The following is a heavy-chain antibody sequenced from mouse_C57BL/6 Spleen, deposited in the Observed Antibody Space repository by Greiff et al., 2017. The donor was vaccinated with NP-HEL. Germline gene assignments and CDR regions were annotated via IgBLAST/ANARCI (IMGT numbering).Heavy chain of an antibody. Sequence: EVKLQESGPGLVKPSQTVFLTCTVTGISITTGNYRWSWIRQFPGNKLEWIGYIYYSGTITYNPSLTSRTTITRDTPKNQFFLEMNSLTAEDTATYYCATGYYFYAMDYWGQGTSVTVSS. V-gene: IGHV3-5*01. CDR2: IYYSGTI. J-gene: IGHJ4*01. CDR1: GISITTGNYR. D-gene: IGHD2-3*01. CDR3: ATGYYFYAMDY.